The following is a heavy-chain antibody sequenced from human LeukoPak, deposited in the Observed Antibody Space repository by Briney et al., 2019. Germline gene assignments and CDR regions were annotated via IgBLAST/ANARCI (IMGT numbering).Heavy chain of an antibody. CDR2: INTDGSST. CDR1: GFTFSSYW. D-gene: IGHD6-6*01. V-gene: IGHV3-74*01. Sequence: GGSLRLSCAASGFTFSSYWMHWVRQAPGKGLLWVSRINTDGSSTTYADSVKGRFTISRDNAKNTLYLQMNSLRAEDTAVYYCARGGVYSTSAVDYWGQGTLVTVSS. CDR3: ARGGVYSTSAVDY. J-gene: IGHJ4*02.